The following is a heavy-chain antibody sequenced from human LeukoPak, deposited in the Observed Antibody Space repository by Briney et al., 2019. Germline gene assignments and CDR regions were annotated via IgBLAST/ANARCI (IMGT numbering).Heavy chain of an antibody. J-gene: IGHJ4*02. V-gene: IGHV1-2*02. CDR1: GYTFTGYY. Sequence: GASVKVSCKASGYTFTGYYMHWVRQAPGQGLEWMGWINPNSGGTNYAQKFQGRVTMTRDTSISTAYMELRSLRSDDTAVYYCARGQSSSWYYFDYWGQGTLVTVSS. CDR3: ARGQSSSWYYFDY. CDR2: INPNSGGT. D-gene: IGHD6-13*01.